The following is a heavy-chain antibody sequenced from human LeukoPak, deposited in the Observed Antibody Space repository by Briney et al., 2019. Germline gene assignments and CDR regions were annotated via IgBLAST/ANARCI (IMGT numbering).Heavy chain of an antibody. CDR1: GYTFTTYG. J-gene: IGHJ3*02. CDR3: ARDEAADGTNALDI. Sequence: GASVKASCKASGYTFTTYGINWVRQAPGQGLEWMGWINPNSGDTNYAQKFQGRVTMTRDTSITTAYMELSRLRSDDTAVYYCARDEAADGTNALDIWGQGTMVTVSS. V-gene: IGHV1-2*02. D-gene: IGHD6-13*01. CDR2: INPNSGDT.